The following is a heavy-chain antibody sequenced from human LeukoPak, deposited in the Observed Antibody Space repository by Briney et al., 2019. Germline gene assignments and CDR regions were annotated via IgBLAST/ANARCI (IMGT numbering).Heavy chain of an antibody. V-gene: IGHV1-2*06. J-gene: IGHJ4*02. CDR1: GYTFTGYY. Sequence: ASVKVSCKASGYTFTGYYMHWVRQAPGQGLECMGQILPVSGGTKNAQMFQSRVTLTRDTSIKTDYMELSGLRSDDTAVYYCARSGYGSGSYYYLYWGQGTLVTVSS. D-gene: IGHD3-10*01. CDR3: ARSGYGSGSYYYLY. CDR2: ILPVSGGT.